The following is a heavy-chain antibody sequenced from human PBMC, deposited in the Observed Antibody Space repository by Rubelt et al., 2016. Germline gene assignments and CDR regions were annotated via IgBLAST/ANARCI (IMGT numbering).Heavy chain of an antibody. CDR1: GYTFTGYY. V-gene: IGHV1-2*07. J-gene: IGHJ4*02. CDR2: INPNSGGT. D-gene: IGHD6-19*01. CDR3: ARDIYKGPRWLVAY. Sequence: QVQLVQSGAEVKKPGASVKISCKASGYTFTGYYMHWVRQAPGQGLEWMGWINPNSGGTNYAHKFQGRVTMTRDTSISTAYMELSRLRSDDTAVYYCARDIYKGPRWLVAYWGQGTLVTVSS.